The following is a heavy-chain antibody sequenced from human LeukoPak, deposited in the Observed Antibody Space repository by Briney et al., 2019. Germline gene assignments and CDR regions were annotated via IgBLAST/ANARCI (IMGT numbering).Heavy chain of an antibody. CDR2: ISYDGSNK. CDR1: GFTFSRYG. CDR3: AKEGYSRGYYSYYYMDV. V-gene: IGHV3-30*04. Sequence: GGSLRLSCAASGFTFSRYGMHWVRQAPDKGLEWVTAISYDGSNKYYADSVKGRFTISRDNSKNTLYVQMNSLRAEDTAVYYCAKEGYSRGYYSYYYMDVWGKGTTVTVSS. J-gene: IGHJ6*03. D-gene: IGHD6-13*01.